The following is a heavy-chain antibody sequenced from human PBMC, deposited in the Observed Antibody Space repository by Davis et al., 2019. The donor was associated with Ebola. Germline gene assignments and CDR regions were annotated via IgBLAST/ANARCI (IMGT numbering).Heavy chain of an antibody. CDR1: GFTLSGYD. CDR2: IQYDGSNK. D-gene: IGHD3-10*01. V-gene: IGHV3-30*02. Sequence: GESLKISCAASGFTLSGYDMNWVRQAPGKGLQWVAFIQYDGSNKYYADSVKGRFTISRDNSKNTVYLQMNSLKAEDTAMYCCAKGYYYYDSWGQGTLVTVSS. CDR3: AKGYYYYDS. J-gene: IGHJ4*02.